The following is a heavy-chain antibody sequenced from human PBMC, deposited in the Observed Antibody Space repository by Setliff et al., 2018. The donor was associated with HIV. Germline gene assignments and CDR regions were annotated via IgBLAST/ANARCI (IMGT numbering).Heavy chain of an antibody. J-gene: IGHJ5*02. Sequence: SETLSLTCTVSGVSTSSTSYYWGWIRQPPGKGLEWTGYIYYSGNTYYNPSLKSRVTISVDTSKNHFSLRLSSVTAADTAVYYCARLNGSGSPWGQGTLVTVSS. CDR3: ARLNGSGSP. CDR2: IYYSGNT. V-gene: IGHV4-39*02. CDR1: GVSTSSTSYY. D-gene: IGHD3-10*01.